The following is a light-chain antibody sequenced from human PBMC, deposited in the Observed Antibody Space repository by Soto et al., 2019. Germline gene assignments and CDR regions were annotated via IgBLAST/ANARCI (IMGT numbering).Light chain of an antibody. CDR3: QQYNSYWT. CDR2: DAS. Sequence: DIQMTQSPSTLSAYIGDRVTITCRASQSISSWLAWYQQKPGKAPKLLIYDASSLESGVPSRFSGSGSGTEFTLTISSLRPDDFATYYCQQYNSYWTFGQGANV. CDR1: QSISSW. J-gene: IGKJ1*01. V-gene: IGKV1-5*01.